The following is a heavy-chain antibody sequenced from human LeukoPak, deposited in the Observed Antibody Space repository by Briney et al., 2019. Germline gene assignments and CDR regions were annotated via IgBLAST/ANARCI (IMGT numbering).Heavy chain of an antibody. J-gene: IGHJ4*02. V-gene: IGHV3-23*01. CDR2: ISSNGDIT. Sequence: QSGGSLRLSCVASRFTFNTYAVNWVRQAPGKGLEWVSAISSNGDITYYADSVRGRFTISRDNSKSTVFLQMNSLRADDTAVYYCATVKRDCSGGTCYSYDYWGQGTLVTVSS. CDR3: ATVKRDCSGGTCYSYDY. CDR1: RFTFNTYA. D-gene: IGHD2-15*01.